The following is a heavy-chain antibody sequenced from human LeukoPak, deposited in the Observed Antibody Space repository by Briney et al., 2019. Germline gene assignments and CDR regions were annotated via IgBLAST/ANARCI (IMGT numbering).Heavy chain of an antibody. Sequence: HPGGSLRLSCAASGFTFSGFLMHWVRQPPGKGLEWVAVLSYDGINKNYADSVKGRFTISRDNSKNTLYLQMNSLRTEDTAVYYCARDRSNSYYYMDVWGKGTTVTVSS. V-gene: IGHV3-30-3*01. CDR3: ARDRSNSYYYMDV. CDR2: LSYDGINK. J-gene: IGHJ6*03. CDR1: GFTFSGFL. D-gene: IGHD4-11*01.